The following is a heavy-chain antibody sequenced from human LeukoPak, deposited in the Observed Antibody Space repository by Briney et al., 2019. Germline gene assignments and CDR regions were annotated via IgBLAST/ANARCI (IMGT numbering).Heavy chain of an antibody. V-gene: IGHV4-30-2*01. J-gene: IGHJ4*02. CDR1: GGSISSGGYS. D-gene: IGHD7-27*01. Sequence: PSETLSLTCAVSGGSISSGGYSWSWIRQPPGKGLEWIGYIYHSGSTYYNPSLKSRVTIPVDRSKNQFSLKLSSVTAADTAVYYCASNWGVSENCGQGTLVTVSS. CDR3: ASNWGVSEN. CDR2: IYHSGST.